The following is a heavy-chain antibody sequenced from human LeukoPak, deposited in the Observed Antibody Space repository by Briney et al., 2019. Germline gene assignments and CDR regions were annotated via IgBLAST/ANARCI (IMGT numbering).Heavy chain of an antibody. CDR3: AREIRDVAGPPNDYYYYYYMDV. CDR1: GGTFSSYA. CDR2: IIPIFGTA. V-gene: IGHV1-69*05. Sequence: SVKVSCKASGGTFSSYAISWVRQAPGQGLEWMGGIIPIFGTANYAQKFQGRVTMTTDTSTSTAYMELRSLRSDDTAVYYCAREIRDVAGPPNDYYYYYYMDVWGKGTTVTVSS. J-gene: IGHJ6*03. D-gene: IGHD6-19*01.